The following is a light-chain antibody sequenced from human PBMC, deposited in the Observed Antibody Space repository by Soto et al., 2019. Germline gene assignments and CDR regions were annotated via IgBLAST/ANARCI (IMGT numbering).Light chain of an antibody. J-gene: IGKJ1*01. CDR1: QSVSSSY. V-gene: IGKV3-20*01. Sequence: EIVLTQSPGTLSLSPGERATLSCRASQSVSSSYLAWYQQKPGQAPRLLIYGASSRATGIPDKFSGSGSGTDFTITISRLEPEDFAVYYCQQYGNSPWTFGQGTKVEIK. CDR3: QQYGNSPWT. CDR2: GAS.